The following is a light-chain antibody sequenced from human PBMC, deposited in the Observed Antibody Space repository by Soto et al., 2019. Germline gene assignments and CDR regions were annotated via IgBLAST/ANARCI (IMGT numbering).Light chain of an antibody. V-gene: IGKV1-8*01. J-gene: IGKJ2*01. CDR3: QQYYSYPPT. Sequence: AIRMTHSPSSFSASTGDRVTITCRASQGISSYLAWYQQKPGKAHKLLIYAASTLQSGVPSRFSGSGSGTDFPLTISCLQSEDFATYYCQQYYSYPPTFGQGTKMEIK. CDR2: AAS. CDR1: QGISSY.